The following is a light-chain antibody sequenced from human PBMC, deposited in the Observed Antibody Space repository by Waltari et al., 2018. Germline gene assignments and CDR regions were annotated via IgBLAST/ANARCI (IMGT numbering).Light chain of an antibody. V-gene: IGLV2-14*01. CDR1: SSDVGGYNY. CDR3: SSYTSSSTLV. Sequence: QSALTQPASVSGSPGQSITISCTGTSSDVGGYNYVSCDQQHPGKAPKLMIYEVSNRTSGVSNLFSGSKSVNTASLTISGLQAEDESDYYCSSYTSSSTLVFGGGTKLTVL. J-gene: IGLJ2*01. CDR2: EVS.